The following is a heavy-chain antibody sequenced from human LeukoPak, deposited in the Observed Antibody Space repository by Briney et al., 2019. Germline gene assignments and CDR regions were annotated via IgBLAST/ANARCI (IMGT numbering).Heavy chain of an antibody. Sequence: SETLSLTCTVSGYSISSGYYWGWIRQPPGKGLEWIGSIYHSGRTFYNPSLKSRVTISVDTSKNQFSLKLSSVTAADTAVYYCARQYYYGSGSYYKSRAFDIWGQGTMVTVSS. D-gene: IGHD3-10*01. J-gene: IGHJ3*02. V-gene: IGHV4-38-2*02. CDR3: ARQYYYGSGSYYKSRAFDI. CDR1: GYSISSGYY. CDR2: IYHSGRT.